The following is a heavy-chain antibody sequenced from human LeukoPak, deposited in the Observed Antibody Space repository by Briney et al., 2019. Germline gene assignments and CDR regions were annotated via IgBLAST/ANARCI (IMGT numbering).Heavy chain of an antibody. CDR2: ISYDGSNK. CDR1: GFTFSSYF. D-gene: IGHD3-3*01. J-gene: IGHJ3*02. V-gene: IGHV3-30*14. Sequence: PGRSLRLSCAASGFTFSSYFMHWVRQAPGKGLEWVAVISYDGSNKYYADSVKGRFTISRDNSKNTLYLQMNSLRAEDTAVYYCASLGPIRFLEWPPIWGQGTMVTVSS. CDR3: ASLGPIRFLEWPPI.